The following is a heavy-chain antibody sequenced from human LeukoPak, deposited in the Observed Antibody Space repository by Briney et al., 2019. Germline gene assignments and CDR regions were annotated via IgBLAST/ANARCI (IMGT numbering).Heavy chain of an antibody. V-gene: IGHV4-39*07. J-gene: IGHJ3*02. CDR1: GGSISSSSYY. D-gene: IGHD1-26*01. CDR3: ARDRSGSPLDAFDI. CDR2: IYYSGST. Sequence: SETLSLTCTVSGGSISSSSYYWGWIRQPPGKGLEWIGSIYYSGSTYYNPSLKSRVTISVDTSKNQFSLKLSSVTAADTAVYYCARDRSGSPLDAFDIWGQGTMVTVSS.